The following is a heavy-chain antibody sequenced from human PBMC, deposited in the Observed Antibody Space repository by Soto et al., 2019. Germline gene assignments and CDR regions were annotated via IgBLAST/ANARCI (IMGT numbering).Heavy chain of an antibody. J-gene: IGHJ4*02. CDR1: GYSISSVYT. V-gene: IGHV4-38-2*01. CDR2: LYHGGSR. Sequence: ASETLSLTCAVSGYSISSVYTWGWIRLPPGKGLEWIGSLYHGGSRYYNPSLKSRATISVDTSKNQFSLKLSSVTAADTAVYYCARGYIAAPDYWGQGTLVTVSS. D-gene: IGHD6-13*01. CDR3: ARGYIAAPDY.